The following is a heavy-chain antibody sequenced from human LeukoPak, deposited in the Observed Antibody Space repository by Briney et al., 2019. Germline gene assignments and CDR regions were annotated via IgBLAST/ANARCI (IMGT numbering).Heavy chain of an antibody. CDR1: GFTFSSCA. Sequence: PGGSLRLSCAASGFTFSSCAMHWVRQAPGKGLEWVAVISYDGSNKYYADSVKGRFTISRDNSKNTLYLQMNSLRAEDTTVYYCARDSSMIVVVLLYYFDYWGQGTLVTVSS. J-gene: IGHJ4*02. V-gene: IGHV3-30-3*01. CDR2: ISYDGSNK. CDR3: ARDSSMIVVVLLYYFDY. D-gene: IGHD3-22*01.